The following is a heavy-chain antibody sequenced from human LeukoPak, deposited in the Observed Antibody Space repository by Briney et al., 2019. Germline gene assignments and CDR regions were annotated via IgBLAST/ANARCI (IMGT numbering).Heavy chain of an antibody. CDR3: ARDNSVGDNAWWFDP. CDR2: INPTGGST. J-gene: IGHJ5*02. D-gene: IGHD1-26*01. CDR1: GYTFSDYY. V-gene: IGHV1-46*01. Sequence: AASVKVSCKPSGYTFSDYYMHWVRQAPGQGLEWMGLINPTGGSTGYAQKFQGRVTMTRDMSTSTDYMELSSLRSEDTAIYYCARDNSVGDNAWWFDPWGQGTLVTVSS.